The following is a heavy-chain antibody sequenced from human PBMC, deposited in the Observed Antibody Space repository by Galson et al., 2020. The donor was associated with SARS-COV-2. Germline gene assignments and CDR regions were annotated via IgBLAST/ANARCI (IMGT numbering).Heavy chain of an antibody. CDR2: IYTSGST. J-gene: IGHJ4*02. Sequence: SETLSLTCTVSGGSINSGSYYWSWIRQPAGKGLEWIGRIYTSGSTNYNPSLQSRVTISIDTSKNQFSLKLSSVTAADTATYYCARGPVAGTGIWGRGTLVTVSS. D-gene: IGHD6-19*01. CDR1: GGSINSGSYY. V-gene: IGHV4-61*02. CDR3: ARGPVAGTGI.